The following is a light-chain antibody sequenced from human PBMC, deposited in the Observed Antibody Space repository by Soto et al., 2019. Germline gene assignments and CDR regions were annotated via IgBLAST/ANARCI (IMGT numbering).Light chain of an antibody. J-gene: IGLJ1*01. V-gene: IGLV2-14*01. CDR2: DVS. CDR1: SKEIGGYNY. Sequence: QSALTPPASVSGSPGQSITISCTGTSKEIGGYNYVSWYQQHPGKAPKLMIYDVSNRPSGVSNRFSGSKSGNTASLTISGLQAEDEADYYCSSYTSSSTLYVFGTGTKVTVL. CDR3: SSYTSSSTLYV.